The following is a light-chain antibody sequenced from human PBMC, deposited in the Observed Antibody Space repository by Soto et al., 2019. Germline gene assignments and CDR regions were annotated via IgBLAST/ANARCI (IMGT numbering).Light chain of an antibody. V-gene: IGLV2-8*01. J-gene: IGLJ2*01. CDR3: SSYAGSNIVV. CDR2: EVS. Sequence: QSVLTQPPSASGSPRQSVTISRTGTSSDVGGYNFVSWYQQHPGKAPKLMIYEVSERPSGVPDRFSGSKSGNTASLTVSGLQAEDEADYYCSSYAGSNIVVFGGGTKLTVL. CDR1: SSDVGGYNF.